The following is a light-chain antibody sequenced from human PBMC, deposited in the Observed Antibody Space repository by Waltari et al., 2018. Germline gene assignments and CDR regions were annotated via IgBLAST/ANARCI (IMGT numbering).Light chain of an antibody. CDR2: VNSDGSH. CDR3: ETGGHGTWV. CDR1: SGHSSNT. J-gene: IGLJ3*02. V-gene: IGLV4-69*01. Sequence: QLVLTQSPSASASLGASVKLTCTLRSGHSSNTISWLQQQPGKGRRYLMKVNSDGSHRKGDEIPDRFSGSSSGAERYLTISSLQSEDEADYYCETGGHGTWVFGGGTKLTVL.